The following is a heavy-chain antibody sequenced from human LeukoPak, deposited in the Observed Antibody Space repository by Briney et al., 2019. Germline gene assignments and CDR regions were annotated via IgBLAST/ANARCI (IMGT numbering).Heavy chain of an antibody. CDR1: GFAFSNYW. CDR3: VVNTRPWTYGYFQD. Sequence: GGSLRLSCEASGFAFSNYWMHWVRQVLGKGLVWVSRISPYGSATDHADSVRDRFTVFRDNAKNTLYLQMSSVRVDDGAVYYCVVNTRPWTYGYFQDWGQGTLVTVSS. D-gene: IGHD6-6*01. V-gene: IGHV3-74*01. J-gene: IGHJ1*01. CDR2: ISPYGSAT.